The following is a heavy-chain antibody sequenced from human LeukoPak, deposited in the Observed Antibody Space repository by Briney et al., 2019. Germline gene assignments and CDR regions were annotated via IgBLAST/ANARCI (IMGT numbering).Heavy chain of an antibody. V-gene: IGHV3-23*01. CDR1: GFTFSSYA. CDR2: ISGSGGST. Sequence: GGSLRLSCAASGFTFSSYAMSWVRQAPGKGLEWVSAISGSGGSTYYADSVKGRFTISRDNSKNTLYLQMNSLRAEDTAVYYCASHLIVVVPAAIGIYYWGQGTLVTVSS. J-gene: IGHJ4*02. D-gene: IGHD2-2*01. CDR3: ASHLIVVVPAAIGIYY.